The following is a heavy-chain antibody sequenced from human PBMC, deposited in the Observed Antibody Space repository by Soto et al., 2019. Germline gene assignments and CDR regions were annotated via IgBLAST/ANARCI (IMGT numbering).Heavy chain of an antibody. V-gene: IGHV1-69*13. D-gene: IGHD3-9*01. CDR1: GGTFSSYA. CDR2: IIPIFGTA. CDR3: ARVPLRYFDWLLYAFDI. J-gene: IGHJ3*02. Sequence: AASVKVSCKASGGTFSSYAISWVRQAPGQGLEWMGGIIPIFGTANYAQKFQGRVTITADESTSTAYMELSSLRSEDTAVYYCARVPLRYFDWLLYAFDIWGQGTMVTVSS.